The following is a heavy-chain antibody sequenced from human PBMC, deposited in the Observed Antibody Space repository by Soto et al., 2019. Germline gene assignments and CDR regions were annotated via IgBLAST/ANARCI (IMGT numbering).Heavy chain of an antibody. CDR2: IIPIFGTA. CDR1: GGTFSSYA. Sequence: QVQLVQSGAEVKKPGSSVKVSCKASGGTFSSYAISWVRQAPGQGLEWMGGIIPIFGTANYAQKFQGRVTITADESTSKAYMELSSLRSEETAVYYCARARQGYSGYDSGDAFDIWGQGTMVTVSS. J-gene: IGHJ3*02. D-gene: IGHD5-12*01. V-gene: IGHV1-69*01. CDR3: ARARQGYSGYDSGDAFDI.